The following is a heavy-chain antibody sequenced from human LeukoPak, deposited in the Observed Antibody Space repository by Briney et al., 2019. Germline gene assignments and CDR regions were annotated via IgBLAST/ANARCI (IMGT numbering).Heavy chain of an antibody. V-gene: IGHV4-39*01. J-gene: IGHJ4*02. CDR1: GASVNSGGYL. D-gene: IGHD2/OR15-2a*01. Sequence: SETLSQTGGGSGASVNSGGYLWGWIRQPPGKELEWIASIYYTGTTQYKPSLTSRVSILVDTSKNQFSLNLNSVTAADTAVYYCVISRSFWGGFDYWAQGTLVTVSS. CDR3: VISRSFWGGFDY. CDR2: IYYTGTT.